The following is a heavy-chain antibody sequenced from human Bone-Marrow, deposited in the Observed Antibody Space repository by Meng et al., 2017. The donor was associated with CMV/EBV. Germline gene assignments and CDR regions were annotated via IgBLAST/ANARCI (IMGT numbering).Heavy chain of an antibody. J-gene: IGHJ3*02. CDR2: ISSSGITI. CDR3: ARDFWSGYYWDTFDI. Sequence: GESLKISCAASGFTFSSYSMNWVRQAPGKGLEWVSYISSSGITIHYADSVKGRFTISRDNAKNSLYLQMNSLRAEDTAVYYCARDFWSGYYWDTFDIWGQGTMVTVAS. V-gene: IGHV3-48*04. D-gene: IGHD3-3*01. CDR1: GFTFSSYS.